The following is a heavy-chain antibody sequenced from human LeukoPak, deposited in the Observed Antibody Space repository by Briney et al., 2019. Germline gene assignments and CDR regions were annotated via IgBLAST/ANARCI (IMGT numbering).Heavy chain of an antibody. V-gene: IGHV4-38-2*02. CDR3: ARERSSVDY. CDR2: IYHSGST. J-gene: IGHJ4*02. Sequence: SETLSLTCTVSGYSISSGYHWGWIRQPPGKGLEWIGSIYHSGSTYYNPSLKSRVTISVDTSKNQFSLKLSSVTAADTAVYYCARERSSVDYWGQGTLVTVSS. CDR1: GYSISSGYH. D-gene: IGHD3-10*01.